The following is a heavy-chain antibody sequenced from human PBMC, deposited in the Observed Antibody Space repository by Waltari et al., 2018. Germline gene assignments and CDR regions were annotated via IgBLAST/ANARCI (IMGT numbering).Heavy chain of an antibody. CDR3: AAVDIVSTTLDY. CDR1: VNTFTHFG. CDR2: ITVNACNT. Sequence: QIHLVQSGAEVKKPGASVKVSCPATVNTFTHFGINWVRQAPGQGLEWMGWITVNACNTNYAQKFRGRVSLTTDTSTIAAYMELRNLRSDVSAVFFCAAVDIVSTTLDYWGQGSLVTVSS. V-gene: IGHV1-18*01. D-gene: IGHD5-12*01. J-gene: IGHJ4*02.